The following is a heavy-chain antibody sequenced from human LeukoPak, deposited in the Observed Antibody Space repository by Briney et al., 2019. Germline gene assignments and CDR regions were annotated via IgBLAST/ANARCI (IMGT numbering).Heavy chain of an antibody. V-gene: IGHV4-59*08. D-gene: IGHD6-19*01. J-gene: IGHJ4*02. CDR3: GKYGGSGWVIDH. Sequence: SETLSLTCTVSGGSISSNYWTWIRQPPGKGLEYIGYIYYTGGTNYNPSLKSRVTISVDTSKNQFSLKLSSVTAADTAVYFCGKYGGSGWVIDHWGQGTLVTVSS. CDR1: GGSISSNY. CDR2: IYYTGGT.